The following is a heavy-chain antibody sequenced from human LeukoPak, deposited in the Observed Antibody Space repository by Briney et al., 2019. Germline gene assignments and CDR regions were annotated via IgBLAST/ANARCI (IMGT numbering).Heavy chain of an antibody. V-gene: IGHV1-69*05. J-gene: IGHJ4*02. CDR1: GGTFSSYA. Sequence: SVKVSCKASGGTFSSYAISWVRQAPGQGLEWMGRIIPIFGTANYAQKFQGRVTITTDESTSTAYMELSSLRSEGTAVYDCARDRVQAKNLAFDYWGQGTLVTVSS. D-gene: IGHD1-1*01. CDR3: ARDRVQAKNLAFDY. CDR2: IIPIFGTA.